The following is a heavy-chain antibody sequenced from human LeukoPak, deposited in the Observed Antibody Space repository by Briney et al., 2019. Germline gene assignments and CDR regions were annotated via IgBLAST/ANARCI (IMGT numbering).Heavy chain of an antibody. CDR3: ARDKSVYFFDY. CDR1: GFTFSSYE. V-gene: IGHV3-48*03. CDR2: ISASGSTI. Sequence: GGSLRLSCAASGFTFSSYEMNWVRQAPGKGLEGVSYISASGSTIYYADSVKGRFTISRDNAKKLLYLQMSSLRAEDTAVYYCARDKSVYFFDYWGQGTLVTVSS. J-gene: IGHJ4*02.